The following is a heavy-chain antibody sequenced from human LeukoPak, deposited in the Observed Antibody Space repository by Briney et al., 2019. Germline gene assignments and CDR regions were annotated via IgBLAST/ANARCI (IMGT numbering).Heavy chain of an antibody. Sequence: SETLSLTCTVSGASVSSASYWSWIRQPPGKGVEWIARIYNGVNTNYNPSLKSRVTISVDTSKNQFSLRLNSVTAADTAVYYCARSRAFNSGAFDPWGQGSLVTVSS. D-gene: IGHD1-26*01. V-gene: IGHV4-61*01. CDR3: ARSRAFNSGAFDP. CDR1: GASVSSASY. J-gene: IGHJ5*02. CDR2: IYNGVNT.